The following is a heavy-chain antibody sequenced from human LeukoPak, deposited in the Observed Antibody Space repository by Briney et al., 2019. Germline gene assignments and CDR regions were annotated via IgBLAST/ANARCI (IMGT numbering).Heavy chain of an antibody. D-gene: IGHD6-19*01. V-gene: IGHV4-59*01. J-gene: IGHJ5*02. CDR3: ARLASGWYKSSFDP. Sequence: PSETLSLTCTVSGGSISSYYWSWIRQPPGKGLEWIGYISYSGSTNYNPSLKSRVTISVDTSKNQFSLKLTSVSAADTAVYYCARLASGWYKSSFDPWGQGILVTASS. CDR2: ISYSGST. CDR1: GGSISSYY.